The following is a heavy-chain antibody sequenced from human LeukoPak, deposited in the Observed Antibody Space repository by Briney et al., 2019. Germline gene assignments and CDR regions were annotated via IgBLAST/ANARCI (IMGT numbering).Heavy chain of an antibody. J-gene: IGHJ4*02. CDR1: GFTFSSYE. D-gene: IGHD3-22*01. Sequence: GGSLRLSCAASGFTFSSYEMNWVRQAPGKGLEWVSYISSSGSTIYYADSVKGRFTISRDNAKNSLYLQMNSLRAEDTAVYYCARDYYDSSGYYSFDYWGQGTLVTVSS. CDR3: ARDYYDSSGYYSFDY. CDR2: ISSSGSTI. V-gene: IGHV3-48*03.